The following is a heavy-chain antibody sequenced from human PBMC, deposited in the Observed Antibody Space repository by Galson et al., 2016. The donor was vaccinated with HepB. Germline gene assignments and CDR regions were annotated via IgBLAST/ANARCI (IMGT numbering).Heavy chain of an antibody. Sequence: SLRLSCAASGFTFTKHAINWVRQAPGKGLEWVSGIRDSGGSTYYSDSVKGRFTISRDKSKNTVYLDMNSLRDDDTAIYYCAKGSYGRLSYCSSSTCYAGWIDAWGRGTPVTVSS. D-gene: IGHD2-2*01. CDR3: AKGSYGRLSYCSSSTCYAGWIDA. CDR1: GFTFTKHA. V-gene: IGHV3-23*01. J-gene: IGHJ5*02. CDR2: IRDSGGST.